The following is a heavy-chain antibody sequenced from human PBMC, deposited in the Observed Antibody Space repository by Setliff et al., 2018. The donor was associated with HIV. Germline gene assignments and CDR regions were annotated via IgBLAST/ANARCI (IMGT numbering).Heavy chain of an antibody. CDR3: SAFEM. CDR1: GFMFNKNY. V-gene: IGHV3-7*01. Sequence: HPGGSLRLSCTASGFMFNKNYMSWVRQAPGKGLEWVANINEDGSEQYYVDSVKGRFTISRDNAKNSLYLQMNSLRVEDTAVYYCSAFEMWGQGTMVTVS. CDR2: INEDGSEQ. J-gene: IGHJ3*02.